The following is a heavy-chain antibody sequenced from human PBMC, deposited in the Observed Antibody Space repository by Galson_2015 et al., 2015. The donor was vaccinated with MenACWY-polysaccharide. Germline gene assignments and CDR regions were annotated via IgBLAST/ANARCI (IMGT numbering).Heavy chain of an antibody. CDR3: ARPSSGWTY. D-gene: IGHD6-19*01. V-gene: IGHV3-30-3*01. CDR2: ISYDGSNK. CDR1: GFTFSSYA. J-gene: IGHJ4*02. Sequence: LRLSCAASGFTFSSYAMHWVRQAPGKGLEWVAVISYDGSNKYYADSVKGRFTISRDNSKNTLYLQMNSLSAEDTAVYYCARPSSGWTYWGQGTLVTVSS.